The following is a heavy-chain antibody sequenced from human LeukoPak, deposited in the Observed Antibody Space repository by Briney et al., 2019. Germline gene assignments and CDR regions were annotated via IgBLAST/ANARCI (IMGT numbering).Heavy chain of an antibody. CDR2: IYHSGTS. D-gene: IGHD4-17*01. CDR1: GYSITSGYY. J-gene: IGHJ5*01. CDR3: ARHEPTGGSWFDS. V-gene: IGHV4-38-2*01. Sequence: SETLSLTCAVSGYSITSGYYWGWIRQPPGKGLERIGSIYHSGTSYYNPSLKSRVTISVDTSKNHFSLKLTSVTAADTAIYYCARHEPTGGSWFDSWGQGTLVTVSS.